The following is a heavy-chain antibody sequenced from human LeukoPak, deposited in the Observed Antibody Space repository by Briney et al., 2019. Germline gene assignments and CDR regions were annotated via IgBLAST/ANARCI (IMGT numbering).Heavy chain of an antibody. V-gene: IGHV3-53*01. Sequence: GSLRLSCAASGFTVRDNYMSWVRQAPGKGLESVSVISNGGDTYYADSVKGRFTISRDISKNTLYLQMNSLRAEDTAVYYCARVTTVTTGRYFDYGGQGTLVTVSS. CDR3: ARVTTVTTGRYFDY. J-gene: IGHJ4*02. D-gene: IGHD4-17*01. CDR1: GFTVRDNY. CDR2: ISNGGDT.